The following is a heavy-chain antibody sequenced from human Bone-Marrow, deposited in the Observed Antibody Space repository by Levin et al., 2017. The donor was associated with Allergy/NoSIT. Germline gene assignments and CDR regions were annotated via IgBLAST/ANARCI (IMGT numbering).Heavy chain of an antibody. CDR3: ARHVMGQRWLDY. V-gene: IGHV3-7*01. D-gene: IGHD6-19*01. CDR1: GFTFSSYW. J-gene: IGHJ4*02. CDR2: IKEDGSDK. Sequence: GGSLRLSCPASGFTFSSYWMSWVRQAPGKGLEWVANIKEDGSDKYYVDSVKGRFTISRDNAKNSLYLQMNSLRAEDTAVYYCARHVMGQRWLDYWGQGTLVTVSS.